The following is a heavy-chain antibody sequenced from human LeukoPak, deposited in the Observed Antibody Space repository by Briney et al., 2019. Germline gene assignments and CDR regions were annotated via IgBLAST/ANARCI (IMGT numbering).Heavy chain of an antibody. J-gene: IGHJ6*02. V-gene: IGHV3-21*01. CDR1: GFTFSSYS. D-gene: IGHD3-9*01. Sequence: GGSLRLSRAASGFTFSSYSMNWVRQAPGKGLEWVSSISSSSSYIYYADSVKGRFTISRDNAKNSLYLQMNSLRAEDTAVYYCARDQGTTFYDILTGYTPYYYGMDVWGQGTTVTVSS. CDR3: ARDQGTTFYDILTGYTPYYYGMDV. CDR2: ISSSSSYI.